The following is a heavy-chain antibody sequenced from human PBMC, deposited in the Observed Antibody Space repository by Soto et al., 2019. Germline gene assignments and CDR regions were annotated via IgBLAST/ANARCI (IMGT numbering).Heavy chain of an antibody. Sequence: VASVKVSCKASGGTFSSYAISWVRQAPGQGLEWMGGIIPIFGTANYAQKFQGRVTITADKSTSTAYMELSSLRSEDTAVYYCARDIYCSGGSCYPRPFDYWGQGTLVTVYS. CDR2: IIPIFGTA. J-gene: IGHJ4*02. CDR3: ARDIYCSGGSCYPRPFDY. V-gene: IGHV1-69*06. D-gene: IGHD2-15*01. CDR1: GGTFSSYA.